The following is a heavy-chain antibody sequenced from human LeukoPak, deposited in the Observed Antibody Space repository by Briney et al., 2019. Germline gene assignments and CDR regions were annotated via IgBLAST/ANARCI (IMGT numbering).Heavy chain of an antibody. V-gene: IGHV3-23*01. CDR3: SKDLERHTIGYFDS. D-gene: IGHD1-1*01. J-gene: IGHJ4*02. CDR1: GFTFSSFA. Sequence: GGSLRLSCAASGFTFSSFAMSWVRQAPGKGLEWVSSLSGNERDTRYADSVRGRFTISRDNANNLLYLHMTSLGAEDTAIYCCSKDLERHTIGYFDSWGQGVLVTVSS. CDR2: LSGNERDT.